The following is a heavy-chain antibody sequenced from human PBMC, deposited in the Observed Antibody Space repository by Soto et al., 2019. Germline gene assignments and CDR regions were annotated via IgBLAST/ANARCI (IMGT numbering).Heavy chain of an antibody. CDR3: TTDAVLERLYLASPITSFDY. CDR2: IKSKTDGGTT. J-gene: IGHJ4*02. V-gene: IGHV3-15*01. Sequence: PGGSLRLSCAASGFTFSNAWMSWVRQAPGKGLEWVGRIKSKTDGGTTDYAAPVKGRFTISRDDSKNTLYLQMNSLKTEDTAVYYCTTDAVLERLYLASPITSFDYWGQGTLVTVSS. CDR1: GFTFSNAW. D-gene: IGHD1-1*01.